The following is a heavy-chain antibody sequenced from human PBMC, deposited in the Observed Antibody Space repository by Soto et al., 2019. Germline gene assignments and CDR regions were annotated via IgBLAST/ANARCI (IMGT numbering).Heavy chain of an antibody. D-gene: IGHD2-15*01. CDR3: ARCYCGVGSCYTCWHFDL. CDR2: IGPYEGVT. Sequence: QVQLVQSGAEVKKPGASVRVSCKASGYTFNDYGISWVRQAPGQGLEWMGWIGPYEGVTNHAQTFQGRVTMTVDTSTTTADMELRSLRSDDTALYYCARCYCGVGSCYTCWHFDLWGPGTLVTVTA. J-gene: IGHJ2*01. CDR1: GYTFNDYG. V-gene: IGHV1-18*01.